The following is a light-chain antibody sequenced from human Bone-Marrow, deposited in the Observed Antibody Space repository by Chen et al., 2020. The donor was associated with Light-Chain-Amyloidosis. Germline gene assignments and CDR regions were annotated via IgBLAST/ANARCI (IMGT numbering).Light chain of an antibody. V-gene: IGLV3-21*02. Sequence: SYVLTQPSSVSVAAGQTATIACGGNTIGSTRVHWYQQTPGQAPLLVVYDDSDRPSGIPERLSGSNSGNTATLTISRVEAGDEADYYCQVWDRSSDRPVFGGGTKLTVL. CDR3: QVWDRSSDRPV. J-gene: IGLJ3*02. CDR1: TIGSTR. CDR2: DDS.